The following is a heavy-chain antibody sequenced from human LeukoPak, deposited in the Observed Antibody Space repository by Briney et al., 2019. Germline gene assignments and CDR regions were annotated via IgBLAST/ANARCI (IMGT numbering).Heavy chain of an antibody. J-gene: IGHJ5*02. V-gene: IGHV4-39*01. CDR1: GGSISSSSYY. CDR3: ARHPPSGTPYNSFDP. D-gene: IGHD3-3*01. CDR2: IYYSGST. Sequence: SETLSLTCTASGGSISSSSYYWGWIRQPPGMGLEWIGSIYYSGSTYYNPSLKSRVTISVDTSKNQFSLKLSSVTAADTAVYYCARHPPSGTPYNSFDPWGQGTLVTVSS.